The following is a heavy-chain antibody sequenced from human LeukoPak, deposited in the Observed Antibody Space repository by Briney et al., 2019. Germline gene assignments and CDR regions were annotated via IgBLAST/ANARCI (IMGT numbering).Heavy chain of an antibody. J-gene: IGHJ4*02. Sequence: SETLSLTCTVSGGSISSYYWSWIRQPPGKGLEWIGYIYYSGSTNYNPSLKSRVTISVDTSKNQFSLKLSSVTAADTAVYYCAREHTDYYDSSGPFDYWAREPWSPSPQ. D-gene: IGHD3-22*01. CDR1: GGSISSYY. V-gene: IGHV4-59*01. CDR3: AREHTDYYDSSGPFDY. CDR2: IYYSGST.